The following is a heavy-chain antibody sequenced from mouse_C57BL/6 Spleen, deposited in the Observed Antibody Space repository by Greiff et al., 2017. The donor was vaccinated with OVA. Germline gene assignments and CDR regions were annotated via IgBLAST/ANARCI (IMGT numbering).Heavy chain of an antibody. V-gene: IGHV1-75*01. Sequence: VQRVESGPELVKPGASVKISCKASGYTFTDYYINWVKQRPGQGLEWIGWIFPGSGSTYYNEKFKGKATLTVDKSSSTAYMLLSSLTSEDSAVYFCARSGILRGFDYWGQGTTLTVSS. D-gene: IGHD1-1*01. CDR3: ARSGILRGFDY. CDR1: GYTFTDYY. CDR2: IFPGSGST. J-gene: IGHJ2*01.